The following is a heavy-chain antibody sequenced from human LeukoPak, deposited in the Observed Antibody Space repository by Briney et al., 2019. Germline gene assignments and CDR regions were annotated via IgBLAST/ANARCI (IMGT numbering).Heavy chain of an antibody. J-gene: IGHJ4*02. CDR3: AKDGLGGSYPAGDLFDY. Sequence: GGSLRLSCAASGFTFDDYTMHWVRQAPGRGLEWVSLISWDGSNTYYADSVKGRFTISRDNSKNTLYLQMNSLRAEDTAVYYCAKDGLGGSYPAGDLFDYWGQGTLVTVSS. CDR2: ISWDGSNT. CDR1: GFTFDDYT. D-gene: IGHD1-26*01. V-gene: IGHV3-43*01.